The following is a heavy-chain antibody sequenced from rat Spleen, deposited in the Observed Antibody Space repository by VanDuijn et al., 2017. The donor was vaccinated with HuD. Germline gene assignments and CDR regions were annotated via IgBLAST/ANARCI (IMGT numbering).Heavy chain of an antibody. CDR2: ISVSGGST. Sequence: EVQLVESGGGLVQPGRSLKLSCAASGFTFSNFGMHWIRQAPTKGLEWVASISVSGGSTYYRDSVKGRFTLSRENSKSTLYLQMNSLRSEDTATYYCTRDRVTIPFAYWGQGTLVTVSS. CDR3: TRDRVTIPFAY. D-gene: IGHD1-10*01. CDR1: GFTFSNFG. V-gene: IGHV5-19*01. J-gene: IGHJ3*01.